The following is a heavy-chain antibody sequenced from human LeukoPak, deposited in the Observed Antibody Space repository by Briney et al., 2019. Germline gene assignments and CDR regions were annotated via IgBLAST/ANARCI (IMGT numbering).Heavy chain of an antibody. CDR2: ITPIFGTA. J-gene: IGHJ6*03. CDR3: ARGYSSSWADYYYYMDV. D-gene: IGHD6-13*01. V-gene: IGHV1-69*13. Sequence: SVKVSCKASGGTFSSYAISWVRQAPGQGLEWMGGITPIFGTANYAQKFQGRVTITADESTSTAYMELSSLRSEDTAVYYCARGYSSSWADYYYYMDVWGKGTTVTVSS. CDR1: GGTFSSYA.